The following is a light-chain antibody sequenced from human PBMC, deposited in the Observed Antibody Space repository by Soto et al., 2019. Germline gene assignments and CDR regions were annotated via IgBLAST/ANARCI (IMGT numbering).Light chain of an antibody. CDR2: STS. J-gene: IGLJ3*02. CDR3: LLYYGGAQLWV. V-gene: IGLV7-43*01. CDR1: TGAVTSGYY. Sequence: QAVVTQEPSLTVSPGGTVTLTCASSTGAVTSGYYPNWFQQKPGQAPRALIYSTSNTHSWPPARFSGSLLGGKAALTLSGVQPEDEAEYYCLLYYGGAQLWVFGGGTKLTVL.